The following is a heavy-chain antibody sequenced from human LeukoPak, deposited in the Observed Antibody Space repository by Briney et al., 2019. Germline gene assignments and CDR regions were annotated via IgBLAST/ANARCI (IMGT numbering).Heavy chain of an antibody. CDR2: MSYDGANK. V-gene: IGHV3-30-3*01. Sequence: PGGSLRLSCAASGFKFNTYAMHWVRQAPGKGLEWAPVMSYDGANKFHADSVKGRFTISRDNSRNILFLQMNSLRPEDTAVYYCARGPRNSSGWDYYHYAMDVWGQGTTVTVSS. CDR1: GFKFNTYA. J-gene: IGHJ6*02. CDR3: ARGPRNSSGWDYYHYAMDV. D-gene: IGHD3-22*01.